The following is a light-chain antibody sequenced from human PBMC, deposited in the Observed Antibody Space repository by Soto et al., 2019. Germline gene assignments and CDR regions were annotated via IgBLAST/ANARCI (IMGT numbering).Light chain of an antibody. CDR2: DDN. V-gene: IGLV1-51*01. CDR3: GSWDSSLSAYV. CDR1: TSNIGSNT. Sequence: QSVLTQPPSVSGTPGQRVTISCSGSTSNIGSNTVSWYQHVPGTAPQLLIYDDNKRPSGIPDRFSGSKSGTSATLGITGFQTGDEADYYCGSWDSSLSAYVVGTGTKV. J-gene: IGLJ1*01.